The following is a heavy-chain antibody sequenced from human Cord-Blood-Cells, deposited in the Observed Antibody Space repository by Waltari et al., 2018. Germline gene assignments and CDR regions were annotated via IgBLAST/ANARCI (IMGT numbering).Heavy chain of an antibody. CDR3: ARHMGYSGSYYYFDY. J-gene: IGHJ4*02. CDR2: INQSGST. V-gene: IGHV4-34*01. Sequence: QVQLQQWGAGLLKPLETLSLTCAVYGGSFSGYYWSWIRQPPGKGLEWIGEINQSGSTNSSPSLTSRVTISVDTSKNQFSLKLSSVTAADTAVYYCARHMGYSGSYYYFDYWGQGTLVTVSS. CDR1: GGSFSGYY. D-gene: IGHD1-26*01.